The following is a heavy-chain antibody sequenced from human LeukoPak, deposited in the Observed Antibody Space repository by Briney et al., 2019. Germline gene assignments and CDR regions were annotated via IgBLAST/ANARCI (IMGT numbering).Heavy chain of an antibody. J-gene: IGHJ4*02. CDR2: ICPGDSDT. CDR3: ARGSTVVTPGYNY. CDR1: GYNFTSYW. V-gene: IGHV5-51*01. Sequence: GESLKISCTGSGYNFTSYWIGWVRQMPGKGLEWMGIICPGDSDTRYSPSFQGQVTISADKSINTAYLQWSSLKASDTAMYYCARGSTVVTPGYNYWGQGTLVTVSS. D-gene: IGHD4-23*01.